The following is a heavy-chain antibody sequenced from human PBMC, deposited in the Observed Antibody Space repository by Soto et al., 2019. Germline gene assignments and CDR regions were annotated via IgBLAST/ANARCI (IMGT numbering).Heavy chain of an antibody. Sequence: PGGSLRLSCAASGFRFDSYAMHWVRQAPGKGLEWVAVIWYDGSEKYFADSVKGRFTISRDNKKNTQDLQLNSVTPEDTAVYYCARTKSVFDYWGQGTLVTVSS. V-gene: IGHV3-33*01. CDR2: IWYDGSEK. CDR3: ARTKSVFDY. J-gene: IGHJ4*02. CDR1: GFRFDSYA.